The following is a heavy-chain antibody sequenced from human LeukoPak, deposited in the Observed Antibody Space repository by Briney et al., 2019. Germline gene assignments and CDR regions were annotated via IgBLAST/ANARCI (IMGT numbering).Heavy chain of an antibody. D-gene: IGHD4-23*01. CDR1: GGSFSGYY. CDR3: ARAPPDGGNSGLYY. V-gene: IGHV4-34*01. J-gene: IGHJ4*02. Sequence: SETLSLTCAVYGGSFSGYYWSWIRQPPGKGLEWIGEINHSGSTNYNPSLKSRVTISVDTSRNQFSLRLNSVTAADTAVYYCARAPPDGGNSGLYYWGQGTLVTVSS. CDR2: INHSGST.